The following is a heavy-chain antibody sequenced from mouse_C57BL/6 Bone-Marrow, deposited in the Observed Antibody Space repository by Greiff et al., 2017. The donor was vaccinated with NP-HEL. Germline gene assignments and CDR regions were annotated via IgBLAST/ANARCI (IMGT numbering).Heavy chain of an antibody. J-gene: IGHJ3*01. V-gene: IGHV3-6*01. D-gene: IGHD2-5*01. CDR2: ISYDGSN. CDR3: ARGAYYSNFAY. Sequence: EVQRVESGPGLVKPSQSLSLTCSVTGYSITSGYYWNWIRQFPGNKLEWMGYISYDGSNNYNPSLKNRISITRDTSKNQFFLKLNSVTTEDTATYYCARGAYYSNFAYWGQGTLVTVSA. CDR1: GYSITSGYY.